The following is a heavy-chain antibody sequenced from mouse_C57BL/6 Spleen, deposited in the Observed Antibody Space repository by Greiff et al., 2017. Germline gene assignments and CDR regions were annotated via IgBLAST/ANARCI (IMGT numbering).Heavy chain of an antibody. CDR1: GFTFSDYG. V-gene: IGHV5-17*01. J-gene: IGHJ3*01. CDR3: ARNYDYFWFAY. D-gene: IGHD2-4*01. CDR2: ISSGSSTI. Sequence: EVQGVESGGGLVKPGGSLKLSCAASGFTFSDYGMHWVRQAPEKGLEWVAYISSGSSTIYYADTVKGRFTISRDNAKNTLFLQMTSLRSEDTAMYYCARNYDYFWFAYWGQGTLVTVSA.